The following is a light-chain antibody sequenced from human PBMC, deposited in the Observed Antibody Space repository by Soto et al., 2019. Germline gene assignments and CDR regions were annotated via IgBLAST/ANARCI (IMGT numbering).Light chain of an antibody. CDR1: QSVSSSY. J-gene: IGKJ3*01. Sequence: EIVLTQSPGTLSLSPGERATLSCRASQSVSSSYLAWYQQKPGQAPRLLIYGASSRATGIPGRFSGSGSGSDFTLTISRLEPEDFAVYYCQQYVRSPFTFGAGTKVDIK. CDR3: QQYVRSPFT. V-gene: IGKV3-20*01. CDR2: GAS.